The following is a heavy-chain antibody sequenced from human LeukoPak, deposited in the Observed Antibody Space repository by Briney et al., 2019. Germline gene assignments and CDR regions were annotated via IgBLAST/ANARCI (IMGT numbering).Heavy chain of an antibody. J-gene: IGHJ4*02. CDR3: ARQLPTAAADTRGYFDH. CDR2: LYYGENS. V-gene: IGHV4-34*01. D-gene: IGHD6-25*01. CDR1: GGSFSGYY. Sequence: SETLSLTCAVYGGSFSGYYWGWIRQAPGKGLEWIGSLYYGENSHYNPSLKSRATLSVDTSNNQFSLKLTSVTAADAAVYFCARQLPTAAADTRGYFDHWGQGTVVTVSS.